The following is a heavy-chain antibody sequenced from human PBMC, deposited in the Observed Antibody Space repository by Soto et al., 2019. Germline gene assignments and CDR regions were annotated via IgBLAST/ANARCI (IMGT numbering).Heavy chain of an antibody. Sequence: EVQLVESGGGLVKRGGSLRLSCADSGFILRNYWMSWVRQAPGMGLQWVASIKEDGSEKYYVDPGKGRFTISRENAKNSLYLQMNSLRAEDTAVYYCARYRSLDPWGQGILVTVSS. CDR1: GFILRNYW. V-gene: IGHV3-7*03. CDR2: IKEDGSEK. D-gene: IGHD3-16*02. CDR3: ARYRSLDP. J-gene: IGHJ5*02.